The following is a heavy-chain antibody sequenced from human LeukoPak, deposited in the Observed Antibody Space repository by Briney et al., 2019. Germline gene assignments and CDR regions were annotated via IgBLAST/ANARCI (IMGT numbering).Heavy chain of an antibody. V-gene: IGHV3-33*03. CDR3: AKPTSGDGSLLIDY. D-gene: IGHD1-26*01. Sequence: PGGSLRLSCAASGFTFSSYGMHWVRQAPGKGLEWVAVIWYDGSYTYYAESVKGRFTISRDNSRNTLYLQMSSLRAEGTAVYYCAKPTSGDGSLLIDYWGQGTLVIVSS. J-gene: IGHJ4*02. CDR1: GFTFSSYG. CDR2: IWYDGSYT.